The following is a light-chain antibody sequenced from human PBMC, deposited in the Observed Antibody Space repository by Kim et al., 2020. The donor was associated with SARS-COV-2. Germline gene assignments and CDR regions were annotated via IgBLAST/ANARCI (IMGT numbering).Light chain of an antibody. J-gene: IGKJ4*01. CDR3: QQYYGWPLT. CDR2: DAS. CDR1: QSVSSH. V-gene: IGKV3-15*01. Sequence: VSPGERATLSCRASQSVSSHLAWYQQNPGQAPRLLIYDASTRATGLPARFSGSGSGTEFTLTNSSLQSEDFAVYYCQQYYGWPLTFGGGTKVDIK.